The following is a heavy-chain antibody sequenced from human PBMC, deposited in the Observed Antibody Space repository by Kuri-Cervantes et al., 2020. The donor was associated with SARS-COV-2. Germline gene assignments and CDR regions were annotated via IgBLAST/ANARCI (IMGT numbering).Heavy chain of an antibody. J-gene: IGHJ4*02. D-gene: IGHD6-13*01. CDR2: IKSKTDGGTT. V-gene: IGHV3-15*01. CDR3: SRDQVSAAGTANY. CDR1: GFTFSNAW. Sequence: GGSLRLSCAASGFTFSNAWMSWVRQAPGKGLEWVGRIKSKTDGGTTDYAAPVKGRFTISRDNAKRTLFLQMNSLRVDDTAVYYCSRDQVSAAGTANYWGQGALVTVSS.